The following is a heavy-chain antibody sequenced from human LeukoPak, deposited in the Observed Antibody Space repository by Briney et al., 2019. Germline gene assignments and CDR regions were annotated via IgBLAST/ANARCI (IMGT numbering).Heavy chain of an antibody. CDR2: ISAYNGNT. Sequence: GASVKVSCKASGYTFTIYGISWVRQAPGQGLEGMGWISAYNGNTNYAQKLQGRVTMTTDTSTSTAYMELRSLRSDDTAVYYCARDLVVVAATPGMDVWGQGTTVTVSS. J-gene: IGHJ6*02. CDR1: GYTFTIYG. V-gene: IGHV1-18*01. D-gene: IGHD2-15*01. CDR3: ARDLVVVAATPGMDV.